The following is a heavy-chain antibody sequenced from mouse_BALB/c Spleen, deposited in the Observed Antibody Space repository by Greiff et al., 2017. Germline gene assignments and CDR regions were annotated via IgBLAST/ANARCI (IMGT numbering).Heavy chain of an antibody. J-gene: IGHJ3*01. V-gene: IGHV5-6-5*01. CDR2: ISSGGST. Sequence: DVQLVESGGGLVKPGGSLKLSCAASGFTFSSYAMSWVRQTPEKRLEWVASISSGGSTYYPDSVKGRFTISRDNARNILYLQMSSLRSEDTAMYYCARGVPWFAYWGQGTLVTVSA. CDR1: GFTFSSYA. CDR3: ARGVPWFAY.